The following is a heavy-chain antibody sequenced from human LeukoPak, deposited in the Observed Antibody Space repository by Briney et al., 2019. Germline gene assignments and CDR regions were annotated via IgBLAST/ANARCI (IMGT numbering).Heavy chain of an antibody. J-gene: IGHJ4*02. D-gene: IGHD2-21*01. CDR1: GFIFSSYA. V-gene: IGHV3-23*01. CDR3: AKEGVKRF. CDR2: ISGSGGST. Sequence: GGSLGLFCAVSGFIFSSYALSWVRQAPGKGLEWGSDISGSGGSTYYADSVKGRFNISRNNAKNALNLQINSLRAEDTAVYYCAKEGVKRFWGQGTLVTVSS.